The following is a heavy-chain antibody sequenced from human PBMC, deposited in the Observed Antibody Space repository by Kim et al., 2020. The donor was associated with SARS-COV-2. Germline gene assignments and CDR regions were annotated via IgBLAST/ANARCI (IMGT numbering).Heavy chain of an antibody. CDR3: ARLSVDTAMVDPFDY. V-gene: IGHV4-39*01. J-gene: IGHJ4*02. Sequence: PSLKSRVTIAVDTSKNQFSLKLSSVTAADTAVYYCARLSVDTAMVDPFDYWGQGTLVTVSS. D-gene: IGHD5-18*01.